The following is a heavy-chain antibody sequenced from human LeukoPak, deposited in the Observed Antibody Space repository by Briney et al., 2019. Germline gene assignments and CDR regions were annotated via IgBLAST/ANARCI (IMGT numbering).Heavy chain of an antibody. CDR1: GGAISSGSYY. J-gene: IGHJ4*02. CDR3: ARARWLSTYYFDY. CDR2: IYTSGST. Sequence: SETLSLTCTVSGGAISSGSYYWGWSRQPAGKGLGWIGRIYTSGSTNYNPSLKSRVTISVDTSKNQSSLKLSSVTAADTAVYYCARARWLSTYYFDYWGQGTLVTVSS. V-gene: IGHV4-61*02. D-gene: IGHD4-23*01.